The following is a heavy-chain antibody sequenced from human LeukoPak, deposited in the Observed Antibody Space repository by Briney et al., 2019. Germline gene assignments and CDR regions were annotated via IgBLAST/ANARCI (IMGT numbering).Heavy chain of an antibody. CDR2: IYYSGST. D-gene: IGHD3-10*01. V-gene: IGHV4-4*02. J-gene: IGHJ6*02. CDR3: ARITYGSGSYGMDV. CDR1: GGSISSSNW. Sequence: SETLSLTCAVSGGSISSSNWWSWVRQPPGKGLEWIGEIYYSGSTNYNPSLKSQVTISVDKSKNQFSLKLSSVTAADTAVYYCARITYGSGSYGMDVWGQGTTVTVSS.